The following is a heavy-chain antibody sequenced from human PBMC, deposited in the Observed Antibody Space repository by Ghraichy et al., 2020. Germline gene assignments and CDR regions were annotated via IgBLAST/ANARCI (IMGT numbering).Heavy chain of an antibody. V-gene: IGHV3-23*01. D-gene: IGHD1-14*01. CDR2: IGALGDTT. J-gene: IGHJ1*01. CDR1: GVTFRNYV. CDR3: PPYEMPNRYLKH. Sequence: SCAGSGVTFRNYVMNWVRQAPGKGLEWVSTIGALGDTTYYADSVKGRFTVSRDISKNAVYLQMDSLRDEDTAVYFCPPYEMPNRYLKHWGQGILVTVSS.